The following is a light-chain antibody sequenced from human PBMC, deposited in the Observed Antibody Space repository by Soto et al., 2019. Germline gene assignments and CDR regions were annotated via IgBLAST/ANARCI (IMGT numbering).Light chain of an antibody. CDR1: QTITNS. J-gene: IGKJ3*01. CDR3: QQTYNILFT. Sequence: DIQMTKSPSCLTASVGDRVTITCRASQTITNSLHWYQQKPGKAPKLLIYSASSLQSGVPSRFSGSGSGTDFTLTISSLEPEDFATYYCQQTYNILFTFGPGTKVD. V-gene: IGKV1-39*01. CDR2: SAS.